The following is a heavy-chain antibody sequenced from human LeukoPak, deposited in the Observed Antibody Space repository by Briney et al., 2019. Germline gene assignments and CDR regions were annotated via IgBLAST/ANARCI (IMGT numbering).Heavy chain of an antibody. CDR1: GFTFSSYW. CDR3: ARVEDYDILTGFDY. D-gene: IGHD3-9*01. J-gene: IGHJ4*02. Sequence: GGSLRLSCAASGFTFSSYWMSWVRQAPGKGLEWVANIKQDGREKYYVDSVKGRFTISRDNAKNSLYLRMNSLRAEDTAVYYCARVEDYDILTGFDYWGQGTLVTVSS. V-gene: IGHV3-7*01. CDR2: IKQDGREK.